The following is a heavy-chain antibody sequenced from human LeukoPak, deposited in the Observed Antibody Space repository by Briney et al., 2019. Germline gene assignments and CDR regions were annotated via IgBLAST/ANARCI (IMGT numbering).Heavy chain of an antibody. J-gene: IGHJ6*03. D-gene: IGHD3-22*01. CDR1: GGSISSGSYY. V-gene: IGHV4-61*02. CDR2: IYTSGST. CDR3: ASEKYYYDSSGYYYYYYYMDV. Sequence: PSETLSLTCTVSGGSISSGSYYWSWIRQPAGKGLEWIGRIYTSGSTNYNPSLKSRVTISVDTSKNHFSLKLSSVTAADTAVYYCASEKYYYDSSGYYYYYYYMDVWGKGTTVTVSS.